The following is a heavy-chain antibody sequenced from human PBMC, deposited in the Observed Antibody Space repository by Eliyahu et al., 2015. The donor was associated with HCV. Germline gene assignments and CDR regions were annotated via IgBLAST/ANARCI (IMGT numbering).Heavy chain of an antibody. CDR3: ARDTQPRGYYDSSGINWFDP. CDR1: GGSISXGGYY. CDR2: IYYSGST. V-gene: IGHV4-31*03. J-gene: IGHJ5*02. D-gene: IGHD3-22*01. Sequence: QVQLQESGPGLVKPSQTLSLTCTVSGGSISXGGYYWSWIRQHPGKGLEWIGYIYYSGSTYYNPSLKSRVTISVDTSKNQFSLKLSSVTAADTAVYYCARDTQPRGYYDSSGINWFDPWGQGTLVTVSS.